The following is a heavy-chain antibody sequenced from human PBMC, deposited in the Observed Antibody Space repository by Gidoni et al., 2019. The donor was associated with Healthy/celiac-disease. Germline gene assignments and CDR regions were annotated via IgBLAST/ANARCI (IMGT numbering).Heavy chain of an antibody. CDR3: ARYYDSSGYYPYGMDV. CDR1: GCTFTSRA. Sequence: QVQLVQSGAEVRLPGSSVKVSCKASGCTFTSRAISWVRQAPGQGLEWLGGIIPMFGKTNYAQKFQGRVTITADKSTSTAYMELSSLRSEDTAVYYCARYYDSSGYYPYGMDVWGQGTTVTVSS. CDR2: IIPMFGKT. J-gene: IGHJ6*02. D-gene: IGHD3-22*01. V-gene: IGHV1-69*06.